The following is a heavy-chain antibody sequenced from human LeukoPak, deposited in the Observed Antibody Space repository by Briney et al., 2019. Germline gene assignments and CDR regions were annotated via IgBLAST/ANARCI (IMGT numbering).Heavy chain of an antibody. D-gene: IGHD2-2*01. CDR3: ASSGSTSANDFDY. J-gene: IGHJ4*02. CDR1: GGSISSGSYY. V-gene: IGHV4-61*02. Sequence: SETLSLTCTVSGGSISSGSYYWSWIRQPAGKGLEWIGRIYTSGSTNYNPSLKSRVTISVDTSKNQFSLKLSSVTAADTAVYYCASSGSTSANDFDYWGQGTLVTVSS. CDR2: IYTSGST.